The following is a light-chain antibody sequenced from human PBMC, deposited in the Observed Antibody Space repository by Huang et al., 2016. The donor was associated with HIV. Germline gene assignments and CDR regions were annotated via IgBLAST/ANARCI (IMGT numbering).Light chain of an antibody. J-gene: IGKJ1*01. Sequence: EIVMTQSPATLSASPGARATLSCRVSQSVGSNLAWYQQKPGQTPRLLIYGASTRATDIPARFSGSGSGTDFTLTISSLQSEDFAVYFCQQYNNWPLPWTFGQGTKVEI. CDR3: QQYNNWPLPWT. CDR1: QSVGSN. V-gene: IGKV3D-15*01. CDR2: GAS.